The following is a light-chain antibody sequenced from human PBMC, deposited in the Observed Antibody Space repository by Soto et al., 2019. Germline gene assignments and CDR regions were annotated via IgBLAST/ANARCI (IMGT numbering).Light chain of an antibody. CDR1: SSDVGAYSY. J-gene: IGLJ2*01. V-gene: IGLV2-14*01. CDR3: SSYTTIKPVI. Sequence: QSALAQPASVSGSPGQSITISCTGTSSDVGAYSYVSWYHQHHPGKAPELIIYDVTDRPSGVSTRFSGSKSGNTASLTISGLQAEDEGDYYCSSYTTIKPVIFGGGTKLTVL. CDR2: DVT.